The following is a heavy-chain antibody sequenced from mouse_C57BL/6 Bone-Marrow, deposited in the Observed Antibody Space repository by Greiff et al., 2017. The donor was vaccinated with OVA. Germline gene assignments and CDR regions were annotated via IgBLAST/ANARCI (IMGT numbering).Heavy chain of an antibody. J-gene: IGHJ4*01. Sequence: VQLQESGAELARPGASVKLSCKASGYTFTSYGISWVKQRTGQGLEWIGEIYPRSGNTYYNEKFKGKATLTADKSSSTAYMELRSLTSEDSAVYFCASPVYYYAMDYWGQGTSVTVSS. CDR3: ASPVYYYAMDY. V-gene: IGHV1-81*01. CDR1: GYTFTSYG. CDR2: IYPRSGNT.